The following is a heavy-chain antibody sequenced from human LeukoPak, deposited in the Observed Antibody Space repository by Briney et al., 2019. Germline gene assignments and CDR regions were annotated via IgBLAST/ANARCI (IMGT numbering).Heavy chain of an antibody. CDR1: GYTFTGYY. Sequence: WASVKVSCKASGYTFTGYYVHWVRQAPGQGLEWMGWINLNSGGTNYAQKFQDRVTMTRDTSISTAYMELSSLRSDDTALYYCARDQATVTTPYFDYWGQGTLVTVSS. CDR2: INLNSGGT. D-gene: IGHD4-17*01. J-gene: IGHJ4*02. CDR3: ARDQATVTTPYFDY. V-gene: IGHV1-2*02.